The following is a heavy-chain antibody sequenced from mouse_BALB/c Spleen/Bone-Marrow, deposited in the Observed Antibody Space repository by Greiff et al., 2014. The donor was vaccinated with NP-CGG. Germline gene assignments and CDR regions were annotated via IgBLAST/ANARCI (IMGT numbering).Heavy chain of an antibody. CDR2: IDPANGNT. J-gene: IGHJ2*01. CDR3: ARYYYGSSCFDY. D-gene: IGHD1-1*01. CDR1: GFNIKDTN. V-gene: IGHV14-3*02. Sequence: EVQLQQSGAELVKPGASVKLSCTASGFNIKDTNMHWVKQRPEQGLEWIGRIDPANGNTKYDPKFQGKATITADTSSNTAYLQPSSLPCKDTAAYYAARYYYGSSCFDYWGQGTTLTVSS.